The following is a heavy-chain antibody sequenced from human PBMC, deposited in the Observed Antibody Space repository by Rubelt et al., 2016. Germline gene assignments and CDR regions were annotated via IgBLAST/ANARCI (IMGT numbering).Heavy chain of an antibody. CDR1: GGSFSGYY. D-gene: IGHD6-19*01. J-gene: IGHJ3*02. CDR3: ASQSKSGWYAFDI. CDR2: INHSGST. Sequence: QLQLQESGPGLVKPSETLSLTCAVYGGSFSGYYWSWIRQPPGKGLEWIGEINHSGSTNYNPSLKRRVTIYVDTAKIQFSLKLSTGTAADTAEYYCASQSKSGWYAFDIWGQGTMVTVSS. V-gene: IGHV4-34*01.